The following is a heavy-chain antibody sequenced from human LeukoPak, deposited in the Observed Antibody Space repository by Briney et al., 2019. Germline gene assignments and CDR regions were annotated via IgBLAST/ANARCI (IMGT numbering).Heavy chain of an antibody. V-gene: IGHV3-7*01. CDR3: ATLDY. J-gene: IGHJ4*02. Sequence: GGSLRLSCAASGFTPSSYWMNWVRQAPGKGLEWVANIKQDGSEKYYVDSVKGRFTISRDNAKNSLYLQMNSLRAEDTAVYYCATLDYWGQGTLVTVSS. CDR1: GFTPSSYW. CDR2: IKQDGSEK.